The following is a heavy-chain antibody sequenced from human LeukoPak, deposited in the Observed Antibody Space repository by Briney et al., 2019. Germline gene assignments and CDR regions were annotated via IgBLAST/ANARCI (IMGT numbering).Heavy chain of an antibody. CDR3: ARVAYSSSIVKP. D-gene: IGHD6-6*01. J-gene: IGHJ5*02. Sequence: PSETLSLTCTVSGGSISSGGYYWSWIRQHPGKGLEWIGYIYYSGSTYYNPSLKSRVTISVDTSKNQSSLKLSSVTAADTAVYYCARVAYSSSIVKPRGQGTLVTVSS. CDR1: GGSISSGGYY. V-gene: IGHV4-31*03. CDR2: IYYSGST.